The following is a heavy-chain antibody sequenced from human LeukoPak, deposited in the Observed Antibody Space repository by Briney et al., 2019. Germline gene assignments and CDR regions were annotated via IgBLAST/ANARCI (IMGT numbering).Heavy chain of an antibody. CDR3: ARDLVDTAMIANWFDP. D-gene: IGHD5-18*01. Sequence: ASVKVSCKASGYTFTGYYMHWVRQAPGQGLEWMGRINPNSGGTNYAQKFQGRVTMTRDTSISTAYMELSRLRSDDTAVYYCARDLVDTAMIANWFDPWGQGTLVTVSS. V-gene: IGHV1-2*06. CDR2: INPNSGGT. J-gene: IGHJ5*02. CDR1: GYTFTGYY.